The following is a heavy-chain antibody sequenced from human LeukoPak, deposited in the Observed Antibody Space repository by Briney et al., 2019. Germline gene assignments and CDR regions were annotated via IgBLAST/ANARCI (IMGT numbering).Heavy chain of an antibody. D-gene: IGHD3-22*01. Sequence: GGSLRLSCAASGFTFSSYAMSWVRQDPGKGLEWVSAISGSGGSTYYADSVKGRFTISRDNSKNTLYLQMNSLRAEDTAVYYCAKDGDWNYYDSSGYYWGQGTLVTVSS. CDR3: AKDGDWNYYDSSGYY. V-gene: IGHV3-23*01. J-gene: IGHJ4*02. CDR1: GFTFSSYA. CDR2: ISGSGGST.